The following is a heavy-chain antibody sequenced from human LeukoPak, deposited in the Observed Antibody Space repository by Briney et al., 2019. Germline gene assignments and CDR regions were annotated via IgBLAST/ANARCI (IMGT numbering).Heavy chain of an antibody. J-gene: IGHJ5*02. D-gene: IGHD3-3*01. Sequence: PGGSLRLSCAASGFTFSSYAMHWVRQAPGKGLEWVAVISYDGSNKYYADSVKGRFTISRDNSKNTLYLQMNSLRAEDTAVYYCAREYYDFWSGYLMWSNNWFDPWGQGTLVTVSS. V-gene: IGHV3-30*04. CDR1: GFTFSSYA. CDR2: ISYDGSNK. CDR3: AREYYDFWSGYLMWSNNWFDP.